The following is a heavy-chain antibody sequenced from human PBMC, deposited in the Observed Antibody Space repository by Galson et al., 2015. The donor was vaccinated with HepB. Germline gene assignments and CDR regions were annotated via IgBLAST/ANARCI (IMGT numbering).Heavy chain of an antibody. CDR3: ARPTARGCSGGTCYLFSY. J-gene: IGHJ4*02. CDR1: GYSFTNYW. Sequence: QSGAEVKKPGESLRISCKGSGYSFTNYWISWVRQTPGKGLEWMGWIDPSDSYTNYSPSFQGHVTISTDKSISTAYLQWSGLKASDTAMYYCARPTARGCSGGTCYLFSYWGQGTLVTVSS. D-gene: IGHD2-15*01. CDR2: IDPSDSYT. V-gene: IGHV5-10-1*01.